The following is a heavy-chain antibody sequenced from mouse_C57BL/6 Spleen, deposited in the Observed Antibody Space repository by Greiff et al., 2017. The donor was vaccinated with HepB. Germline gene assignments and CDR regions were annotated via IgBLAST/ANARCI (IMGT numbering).Heavy chain of an antibody. D-gene: IGHD1-1*01. CDR3: AREGAYYGSSYDWYFDV. Sequence: VQLQQSGPVLVKPGASVKMSCKASGYTFTDYYMNWVKQSHGKSLEWIGVINPYNGGTSYNQKFKGKATFTADTSSNTAYMQLSSLTTEDSAIYYCAREGAYYGSSYDWYFDVWGTGTTVTVSS. CDR1: GYTFTDYY. CDR2: INPYNGGT. V-gene: IGHV1-19*01. J-gene: IGHJ1*03.